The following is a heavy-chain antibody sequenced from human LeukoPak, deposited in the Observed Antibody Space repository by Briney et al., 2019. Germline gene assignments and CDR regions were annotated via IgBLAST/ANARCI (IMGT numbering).Heavy chain of an antibody. D-gene: IGHD6-19*01. Sequence: TGGSLRLSCAASGFTFSGSAMHWVRQASGKGLEWVGRIRSKANSYATAYAASVKGSFTISRDDSKNTAYLQMNSLKTEDTAVYYCTRRGWVFDYWGQGTLVTVSS. CDR3: TRRGWVFDY. CDR1: GFTFSGSA. CDR2: IRSKANSYAT. J-gene: IGHJ4*02. V-gene: IGHV3-73*01.